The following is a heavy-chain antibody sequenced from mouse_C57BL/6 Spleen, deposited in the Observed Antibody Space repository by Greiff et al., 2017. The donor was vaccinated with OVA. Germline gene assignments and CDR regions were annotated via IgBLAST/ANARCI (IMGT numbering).Heavy chain of an antibody. Sequence: EVKLVESGEGLVKPGGSLKLSCAASGFTFSSYAMSWVRQTPEKRLEWVAYISSGGDYIYYADTVKGRFTISRDNARNTMYLQMSSLKSEDTAMYYCTREDYGLTYWGQGTTLTVSS. D-gene: IGHD1-1*01. CDR1: GFTFSSYA. CDR2: ISSGGDYI. V-gene: IGHV5-9-1*02. CDR3: TREDYGLTY. J-gene: IGHJ2*01.